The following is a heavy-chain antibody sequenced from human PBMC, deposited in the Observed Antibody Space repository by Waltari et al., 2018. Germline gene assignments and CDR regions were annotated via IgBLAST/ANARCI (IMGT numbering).Heavy chain of an antibody. Sequence: MSWVRQAPGKGLEWVSVIYSGGSTYYADSVKGRFTISRHNSKNTLYLQMNSLRAEDTAVYYCARGLVAYYYGMDVWGQGTTVTVSS. CDR3: ARGLVAYYYGMDV. V-gene: IGHV3-53*04. J-gene: IGHJ6*02. D-gene: IGHD2-21*01. CDR2: IYSGGST.